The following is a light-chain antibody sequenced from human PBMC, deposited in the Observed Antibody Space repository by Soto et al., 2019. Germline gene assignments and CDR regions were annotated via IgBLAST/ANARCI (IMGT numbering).Light chain of an antibody. CDR2: TNN. J-gene: IGLJ2*01. V-gene: IGLV1-47*02. CDR3: AAWDDTLSGMV. Sequence: QLVLTQPPSASGTPGQRVTISCSGSSSSIGSNLVYWYQQLPGTAPKLLIYTNNQRPSGVPDRFSGSKSGTSASLAISGLRPEDEADYYCAAWDDTLSGMVFGGGTKLTVL. CDR1: SSSIGSNL.